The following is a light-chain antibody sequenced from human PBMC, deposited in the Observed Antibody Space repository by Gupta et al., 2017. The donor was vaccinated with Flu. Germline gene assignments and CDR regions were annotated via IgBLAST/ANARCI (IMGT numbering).Light chain of an antibody. V-gene: IGLV3-21*02. CDR3: QLWGGDHAV. CDR2: DDT. Sequence: TCGFDNIGSRTVHCHQQRPGQAPILVVYDDTDRPSGIPERFCGYISGNTATLTITRVEDGDEADYYCQLWGGDHAVFGGGTQLTVL. J-gene: IGLJ7*01. CDR1: NIGSRT.